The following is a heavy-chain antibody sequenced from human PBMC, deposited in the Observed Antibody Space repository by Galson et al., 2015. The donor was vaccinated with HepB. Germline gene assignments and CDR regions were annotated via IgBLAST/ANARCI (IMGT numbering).Heavy chain of an antibody. V-gene: IGHV3-23*01. CDR1: GFTFISCA. D-gene: IGHD2-21*01. CDR3: ATGGLCSYYYVDV. CDR2: ISGGGDTT. J-gene: IGHJ6*03. Sequence: SLRLSCAASGFTFISCAMSWVRQAPGKGLEWVSGISGGGDTTYYADSVKGRFTISRDNSKNPLFLQMSSVRAEDTAVYYCATGGLCSYYYVDVCDDATTVTASS.